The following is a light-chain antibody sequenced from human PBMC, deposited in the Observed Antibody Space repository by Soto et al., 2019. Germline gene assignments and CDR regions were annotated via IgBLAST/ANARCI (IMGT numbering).Light chain of an antibody. CDR1: RGDLGSYNL. V-gene: IGLV2-23*01. CDR2: EDT. Sequence: QAVVTQPASVTGSPGQSVTISCTGTRGDLGSYNLVSWYQQNPGKAPKLMLYEDTKRPSGVSNRFSGSKSGNTASLTISGLQAEDEADYYCCSYAGSSTLVFGGGTKLTVL. CDR3: CSYAGSSTLV. J-gene: IGLJ3*02.